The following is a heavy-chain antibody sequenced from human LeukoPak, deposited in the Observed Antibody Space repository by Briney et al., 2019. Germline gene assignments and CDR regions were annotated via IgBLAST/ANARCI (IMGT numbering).Heavy chain of an antibody. Sequence: SQTLSLTCAISGDSVSSNSAAWNWIRQSPSRGLEWLGRTYYRSKWYNDYAVSVKSRITINPDTSENQFSLQLNSVTPEDTAVYYCARDRRYSSSFGINWRSTNWFDPWGQGTLVTVSS. V-gene: IGHV6-1*01. CDR1: GDSVSSNSAA. D-gene: IGHD6-13*01. CDR3: ARDRRYSSSFGINWRSTNWFDP. J-gene: IGHJ5*02. CDR2: TYYRSKWYN.